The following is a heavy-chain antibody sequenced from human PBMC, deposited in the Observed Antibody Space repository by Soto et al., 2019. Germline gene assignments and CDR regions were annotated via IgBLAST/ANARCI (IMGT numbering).Heavy chain of an antibody. J-gene: IGHJ3*02. CDR3: AREYSSGWYDGLDAFDI. Sequence: QVQLVESGGGVVQPGRSLRLSCAASGFTFSSYAMHWVRQAPGKGLEWVAVISYDGSNKYYADSVKGRFTISRDNSKNTLYLQMNSLRAEDTAVYYCAREYSSGWYDGLDAFDIWGQGTMVTVSS. CDR2: ISYDGSNK. CDR1: GFTFSSYA. D-gene: IGHD6-19*01. V-gene: IGHV3-30-3*01.